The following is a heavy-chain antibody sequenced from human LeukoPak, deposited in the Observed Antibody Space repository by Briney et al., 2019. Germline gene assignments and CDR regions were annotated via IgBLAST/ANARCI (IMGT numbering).Heavy chain of an antibody. D-gene: IGHD6-13*01. CDR3: ARDRSIPAAGGDYYYYGMDV. V-gene: IGHV4-4*07. CDR2: IYTSGST. CDR1: GDSISSYY. J-gene: IGHJ6*02. Sequence: SETLSLTCTVSGDSISSYYWSWIRQPAGKGLEWIGRIYTSGSTNYNPSLKSRVTISIDTSKNQFSLKLSSVTAADTAVYYCARDRSIPAAGGDYYYYGMDVWGQGNTVTVSS.